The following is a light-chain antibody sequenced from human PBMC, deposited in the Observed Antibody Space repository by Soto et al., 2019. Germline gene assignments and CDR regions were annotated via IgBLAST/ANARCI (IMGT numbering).Light chain of an antibody. CDR1: SSDVGAYKY. V-gene: IGLV2-11*01. J-gene: IGLJ1*01. CDR3: SSFAGGFTFV. CDR2: DVN. Sequence: QSALTQPRSVSGSLGQSVTISCAGTSSDVGAYKYVSWFQQHPGKAPKVIIYDVNKRPSGVPDRFSGSKSGNTASLTISGLQADDEADYYCSSFAGGFTFVFGTGTKVTVL.